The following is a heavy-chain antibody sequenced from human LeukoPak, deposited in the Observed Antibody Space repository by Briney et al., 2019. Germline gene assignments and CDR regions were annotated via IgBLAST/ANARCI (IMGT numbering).Heavy chain of an antibody. Sequence: SVNVSCKASGGTFSSYAISWVRQAPGQGLEWMGGIIPIFGTANYAQKFQGRVTITADESTSTAYMELSSLRSEDTAVYYCARGSGSYAPLDYWGQGTLVTVSS. V-gene: IGHV1-69*13. J-gene: IGHJ4*02. CDR3: ARGSGSYAPLDY. D-gene: IGHD1-26*01. CDR1: GGTFSSYA. CDR2: IIPIFGTA.